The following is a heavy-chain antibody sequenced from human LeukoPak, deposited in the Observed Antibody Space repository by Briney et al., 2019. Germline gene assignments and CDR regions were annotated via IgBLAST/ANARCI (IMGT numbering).Heavy chain of an antibody. CDR1: GFTFSSYE. J-gene: IGHJ5*02. CDR2: ISSGGSGSTI. Sequence: PGGSLRLSCAASGFTFSSYEMNWVRQAPGKGLEWVSYISSGGSGSTIYYADSVKGRFTISRDNARNSLYLQMNSLRAEDTAVYYCARGTGYCLDPWGQGTLVTVSS. V-gene: IGHV3-48*03. D-gene: IGHD3/OR15-3a*01. CDR3: ARGTGYCLDP.